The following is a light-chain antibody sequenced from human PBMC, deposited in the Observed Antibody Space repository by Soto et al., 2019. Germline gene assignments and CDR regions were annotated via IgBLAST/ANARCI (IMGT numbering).Light chain of an antibody. J-gene: IGLJ1*01. CDR2: EVT. CDR1: SSDVGRHNY. V-gene: IGLV2-14*01. Sequence: QSALTQPAAVSGSPGQSITISCTGTSSDVGRHNYVSWYQQHQGKAPKLIVYEVTNRASGVSRRFSASKSGNTTSLTISGLQAEDEADYYCSSYATSSTLYVFGTGTKVTVL. CDR3: SSYATSSTLYV.